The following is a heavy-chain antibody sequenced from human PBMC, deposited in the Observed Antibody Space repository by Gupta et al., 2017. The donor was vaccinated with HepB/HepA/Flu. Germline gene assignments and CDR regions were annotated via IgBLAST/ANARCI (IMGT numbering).Heavy chain of an antibody. CDR2: INHSGST. D-gene: IGHD5-12*01. J-gene: IGHJ6*03. V-gene: IGHV4-34*01. CDR1: GGSFSGYY. CDR3: ARGLLVATTRGYYYYYMDV. Sequence: QVQLQQWGAGLLKPSETLYLTWAVYGGSFSGYYWSWIPQPPGKGLEWIGEINHSGSTNYNPSLKSRVTISVDTSKNQFSLKLSSVTAADTAVYYCARGLLVATTRGYYYYYMDVWGKGTTVTVSS.